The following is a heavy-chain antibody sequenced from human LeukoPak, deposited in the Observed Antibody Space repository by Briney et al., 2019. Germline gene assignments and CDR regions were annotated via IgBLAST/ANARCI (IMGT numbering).Heavy chain of an antibody. CDR3: TRGDV. CDR2: INQDGSEK. V-gene: IGHV3-7*01. CDR1: EFTFSRYW. J-gene: IGHJ4*02. Sequence: PGGSLRLSCAASEFTFSRYWMTWVRQAPGKGLEWVANINQDGSEKNYVDSVKGRFTISRDNAKNSLYLQMNRLRVEDTAVYYCTRGDVWGQGTLVTVSS.